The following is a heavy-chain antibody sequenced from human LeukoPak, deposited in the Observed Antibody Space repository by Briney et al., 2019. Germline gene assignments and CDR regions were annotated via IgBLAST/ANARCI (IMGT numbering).Heavy chain of an antibody. D-gene: IGHD2-15*01. CDR3: ANKWSFLYYFDY. J-gene: IGHJ4*02. CDR2: ISGSGGST. Sequence: HLGGSLPLSCAASGFPFSSYAMSWVRQAPGKGLEWVSAISGSGGSTYYAASVKGRFTISRDNSKNTLYLQMNSLRAEDTAVYYCANKWSFLYYFDYWGQGTLVTVSS. CDR1: GFPFSSYA. V-gene: IGHV3-23*01.